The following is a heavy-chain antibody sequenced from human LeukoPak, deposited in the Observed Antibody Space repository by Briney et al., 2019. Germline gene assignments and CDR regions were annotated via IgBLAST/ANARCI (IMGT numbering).Heavy chain of an antibody. D-gene: IGHD6-19*01. CDR1: GFTFSSYS. Sequence: GGSLRLSCAASGFTFSSYSMNWVRQAPGKGLEWVSYISSSSSPIYYADSVKGRFTISRDNAKNSLYLQMNSLRAEDTAVYYCARVGSGWYGRLFDYRGQGTLVTVSS. J-gene: IGHJ4*02. CDR2: ISSSSSPI. CDR3: ARVGSGWYGRLFDY. V-gene: IGHV3-48*04.